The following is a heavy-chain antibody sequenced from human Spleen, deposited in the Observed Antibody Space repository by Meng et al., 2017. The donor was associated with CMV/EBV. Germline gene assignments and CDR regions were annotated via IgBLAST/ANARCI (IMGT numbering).Heavy chain of an antibody. J-gene: IGHJ4*02. Sequence: AVCGGSFSCYYWSWIRQPPGKGLEWIGEINHSGSTNYNPSLKSRVTISVDTSKNQFSLKLSSVTAADTAVYYCARGPTPYSSSWYPNWGQGTLVTVSS. CDR3: ARGPTPYSSSWYPN. CDR1: GGSFSCYY. CDR2: INHSGST. D-gene: IGHD6-13*01. V-gene: IGHV4-34*01.